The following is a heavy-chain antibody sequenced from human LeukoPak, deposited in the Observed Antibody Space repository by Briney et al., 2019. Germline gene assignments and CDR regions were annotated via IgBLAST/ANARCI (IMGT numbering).Heavy chain of an antibody. D-gene: IGHD2/OR15-2a*01. V-gene: IGHV4-39*02. CDR3: ARGQCSTSNCMRKTHKTYYYYAVDI. Sequence: SETLSLTCTVSGGSISSSSYYWGWIRQPPGKGLEWIGSIYYSGGTYYNPSLKSRVTISVDTSKNQFSLKLSSVTAADTAVYYCARGQCSTSNCMRKTHKTYYYYAVDIWGQGTTVTVTS. CDR1: GGSISSSSYY. CDR2: IYYSGGT. J-gene: IGHJ6*02.